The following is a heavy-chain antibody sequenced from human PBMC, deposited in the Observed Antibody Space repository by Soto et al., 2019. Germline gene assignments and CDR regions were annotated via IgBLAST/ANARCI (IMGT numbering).Heavy chain of an antibody. CDR3: AKGKYSSGWYQALDY. Sequence: PGGSLRLSCAASGFTFSSYAMSWVRQAPGKGLEWVSAISGSGGSTYYADSVKGRFTISRDNSKNTLYLQMNSLRAGDTAVYYCAKGKYSSGWYQALDYWGQGTLVTVSS. V-gene: IGHV3-23*01. CDR2: ISGSGGST. D-gene: IGHD6-19*01. CDR1: GFTFSSYA. J-gene: IGHJ4*02.